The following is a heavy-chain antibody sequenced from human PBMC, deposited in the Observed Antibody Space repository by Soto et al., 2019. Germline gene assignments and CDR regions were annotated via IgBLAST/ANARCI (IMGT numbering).Heavy chain of an antibody. D-gene: IGHD3-3*01. Sequence: GGSLRLSCAASGFTFSSYEMNWVRQAPGKGLEWVSYISSSGSTIYYADSVKGRFTISRDNAKNSLYLQMNSLRAEDTAVYYCARAWRVTISLFDYWGQGTLVTVSS. J-gene: IGHJ4*02. V-gene: IGHV3-48*03. CDR1: GFTFSSYE. CDR2: ISSSGSTI. CDR3: ARAWRVTISLFDY.